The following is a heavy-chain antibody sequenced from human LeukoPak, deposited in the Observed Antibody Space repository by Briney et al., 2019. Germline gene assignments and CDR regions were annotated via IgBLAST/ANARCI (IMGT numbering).Heavy chain of an antibody. CDR2: ISAYNGNT. CDR3: ARSNTMVRGVYWFDP. Sequence: ASVKVSCKASGYTFTSYGISWVRQAPGQGLEWMGWISAYNGNTNCAQKLQGRVTMTTDTSTSTAYMELRSLRSDDTAVYYCARSNTMVRGVYWFDPWGQGTLVTVSS. CDR1: GYTFTSYG. D-gene: IGHD3-10*01. J-gene: IGHJ5*02. V-gene: IGHV1-18*01.